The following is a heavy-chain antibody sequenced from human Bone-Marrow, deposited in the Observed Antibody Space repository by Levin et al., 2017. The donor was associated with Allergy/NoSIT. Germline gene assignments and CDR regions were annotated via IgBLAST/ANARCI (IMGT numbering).Heavy chain of an antibody. CDR3: ARHVPISGYVTDF. CDR2: IYPGDSDT. Sequence: KVSCKGSGYNFDRYWIGWVRQKAGKGLEWMGIIYPGDSDTRYSPSLQGQVTISVDKSINTAYLQWSSLKASDSAFYFCARHVPISGYVTDFWGQGTPVTVSS. CDR1: GYNFDRYW. D-gene: IGHD5-12*01. J-gene: IGHJ4*02. V-gene: IGHV5-51*01.